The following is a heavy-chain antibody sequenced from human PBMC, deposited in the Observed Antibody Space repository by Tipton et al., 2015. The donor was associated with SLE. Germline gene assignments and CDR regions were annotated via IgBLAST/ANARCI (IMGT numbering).Heavy chain of an antibody. CDR3: TTGLRFVDPGYYYYYMDA. V-gene: IGHV3-15*01. Sequence: GSLRLSCVASEFSLTAAWMTWIRQAPEKGLEWVGRIKSNTDGGTIDYAAPVKGRFTISRDDSKDTVYLQMNSLKSEDTAVYYCTTGLRFVDPGYYYYYMDAWGKGTTVTVSS. CDR2: IKSNTDGGTI. J-gene: IGHJ6*03. CDR1: EFSLTAAW. D-gene: IGHD3-3*01.